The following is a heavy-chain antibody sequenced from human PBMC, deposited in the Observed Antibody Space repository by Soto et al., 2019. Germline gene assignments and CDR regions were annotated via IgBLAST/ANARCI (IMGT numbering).Heavy chain of an antibody. J-gene: IGHJ5*02. D-gene: IGHD2-2*01. CDR2: SYYTGVT. Sequence: PSETLSLTCTVSGASLHIGGYYWAWIRQNPGKGLEWIGYSYYTGVTYYNRSLGSRVNILVDTSKNQFALELTSVTAADPAVYYCARDGSSTANWLDPWGQGLLVTVSS. CDR3: ARDGSSTANWLDP. CDR1: GASLHIGGYY. V-gene: IGHV4-31*03.